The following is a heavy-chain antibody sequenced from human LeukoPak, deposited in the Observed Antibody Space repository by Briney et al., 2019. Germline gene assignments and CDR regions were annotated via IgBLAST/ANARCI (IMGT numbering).Heavy chain of an antibody. D-gene: IGHD4-17*01. CDR3: ATYLGRNADYYFDY. CDR2: IYSSGNT. CDR1: GGSISGYY. V-gene: IGHV4-59*01. Sequence: SETLSLTCTVSGGSISGYYWSWIRQPPGKGLEWIGYIYSSGNTHYNPSLKSRVTISVDTSKNQFSLKLNSVTAADTAVYYCATYLGRNADYYFDYWGQGTLVTVSS. J-gene: IGHJ4*02.